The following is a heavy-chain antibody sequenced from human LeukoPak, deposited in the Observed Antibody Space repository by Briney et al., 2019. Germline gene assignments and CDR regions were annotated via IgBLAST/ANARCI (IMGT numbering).Heavy chain of an antibody. D-gene: IGHD3-22*01. Sequence: GGSLRLSCAASGFTFSSYNMNWVRQAPGKGLEWVSSISNSYSYIYYADSVRGRFTISRDNAKNSLYLQMNSLRAEDTAVYYCAREGSSGYYVFDYWGQGTLVTVSS. J-gene: IGHJ4*02. CDR1: GFTFSSYN. V-gene: IGHV3-21*01. CDR2: ISNSYSYI. CDR3: AREGSSGYYVFDY.